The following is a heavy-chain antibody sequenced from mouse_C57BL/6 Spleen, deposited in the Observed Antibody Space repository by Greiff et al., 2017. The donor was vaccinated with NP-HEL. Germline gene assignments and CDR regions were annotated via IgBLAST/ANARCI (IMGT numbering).Heavy chain of an antibody. V-gene: IGHV1-53*01. CDR3: ARSGSSFPWFAY. Sequence: QVQLQQSGTELVKPGASVKLSCKASGYTFTSYWMHWVKQRPGQGLEWIGNINPSNGGTNYNEKFKSKATLTVDKSSSTAYMQLSSLTSEDSAVYYCARSGSSFPWFAYWGQGTLVTVSA. D-gene: IGHD1-1*01. J-gene: IGHJ3*01. CDR1: GYTFTSYW. CDR2: INPSNGGT.